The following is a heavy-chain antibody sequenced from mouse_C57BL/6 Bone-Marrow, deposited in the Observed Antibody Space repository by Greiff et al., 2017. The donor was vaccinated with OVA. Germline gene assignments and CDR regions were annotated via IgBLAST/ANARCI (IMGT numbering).Heavy chain of an antibody. CDR1: GFSFNTYA. CDR2: IRRKSNNYAT. D-gene: IGHD4-1*01. J-gene: IGHJ2*01. Sequence: EVKLEESGGGLVQPKGSLKLSCAASGFSFNTYAMNWVRQAPGKGLEWVARIRRKSNNYATSYADSVKDRFTISRDKSESMLYRQMNDLKAEDPAMYYCVRGLGEGFDYWGQGTTLTVSS. V-gene: IGHV10-1*01. CDR3: VRGLGEGFDY.